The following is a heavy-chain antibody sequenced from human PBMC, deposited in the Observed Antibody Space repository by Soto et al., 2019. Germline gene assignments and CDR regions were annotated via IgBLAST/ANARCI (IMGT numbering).Heavy chain of an antibody. J-gene: IGHJ4*02. CDR1: WFTFGSRA. V-gene: IGHV3-23*01. CDR3: ARGSTDSYPGSRIFDF. D-gene: IGHD3-10*01. Sequence: GSLRLSCAAFWFTFGSRAMSWVRQAPGEGLEWVSTITETGGYAKYADSVRGRFTISRDNSKNTLHLQMSSLRAEDSAVYYCARGSTDSYPGSRIFDFWGRGTLVTVSS. CDR2: ITETGGYA.